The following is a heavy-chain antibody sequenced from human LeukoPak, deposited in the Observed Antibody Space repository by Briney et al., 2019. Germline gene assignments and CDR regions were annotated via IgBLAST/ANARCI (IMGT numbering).Heavy chain of an antibody. CDR3: ARSSVASFEY. D-gene: IGHD1-26*01. J-gene: IGHJ4*02. CDR1: GFTFSRYW. CDR2: IKQDGSEK. V-gene: IGHV3-7*01. Sequence: PGGSLRLSCAVSGFTFSRYWMSWVRQAPGKGLEWVANIKQDGSEKYYVDSVKGRFTISRDNAKNSLYLQMNSLRAEDTAVYYCARSSVASFEYWGQGTLVTVSS.